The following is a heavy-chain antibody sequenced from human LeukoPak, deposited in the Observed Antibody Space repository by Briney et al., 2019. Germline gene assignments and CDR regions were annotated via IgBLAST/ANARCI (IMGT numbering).Heavy chain of an antibody. D-gene: IGHD6-19*01. Sequence: PSETLSLTCTVSGGSITSSGYYWTWIRQPPGKGLEWIGYIYHSGTTYYNPSPKSRVTISVDRSKNQFSLRLSSVTAADTAVYYCARDWLGRFDYWGQGTLVTVSS. CDR3: ARDWLGRFDY. CDR2: IYHSGTT. CDR1: GGSITSSGYY. J-gene: IGHJ4*02. V-gene: IGHV4-30-2*01.